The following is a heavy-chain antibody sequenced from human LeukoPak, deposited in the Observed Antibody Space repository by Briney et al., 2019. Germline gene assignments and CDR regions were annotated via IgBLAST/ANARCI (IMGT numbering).Heavy chain of an antibody. CDR2: INPSGGST. J-gene: IGHJ4*02. D-gene: IGHD6-13*01. V-gene: IGHV1-46*03. Sequence: ALVKVSCKASGYTFTNYYMHWVRQAPGQGLEWMGIINPSGGSTTYAQKFQGRVTMTRDTSTSTVYMTLSSLTSEDTAVYYCARAGYWAATGYATDWGQGSLVTVSS. CDR1: GYTFTNYY. CDR3: ARAGYWAATGYATD.